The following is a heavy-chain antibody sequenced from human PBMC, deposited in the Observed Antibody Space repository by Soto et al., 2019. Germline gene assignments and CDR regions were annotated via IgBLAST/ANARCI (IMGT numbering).Heavy chain of an antibody. CDR2: ISGSGGST. CDR3: AEDMIAVAGSPKKNWFEP. D-gene: IGHD6-19*01. Sequence: GGSLRLSCAASGFTFSSYAMSWVRQAPGKGLEWVSAISGSGGSTYYADSVRGRFTTSVDNSKNTLYLQMNSLRAEDTAVYYCAEDMIAVAGSPKKNWFEPWGQGTMVTVSS. J-gene: IGHJ5*02. V-gene: IGHV3-23*01. CDR1: GFTFSSYA.